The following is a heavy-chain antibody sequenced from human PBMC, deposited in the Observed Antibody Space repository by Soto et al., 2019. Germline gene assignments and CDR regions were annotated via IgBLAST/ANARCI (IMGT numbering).Heavy chain of an antibody. CDR1: GFTFKTHA. J-gene: IGHJ6*02. V-gene: IGHV3-30*18. Sequence: QVQLVESGGGVVQPGTSLRLSCAASGFTFKTHAMHWVRQAPGKGLEWMAVIAYDGNEKFYADSVKGRFTISRDNSKNALYLQINTLRNEDTAVYYCGKDVGDYVPYYYGVDVWRQGTTVTVSS. D-gene: IGHD1-26*01. CDR3: GKDVGDYVPYYYGVDV. CDR2: IAYDGNEK.